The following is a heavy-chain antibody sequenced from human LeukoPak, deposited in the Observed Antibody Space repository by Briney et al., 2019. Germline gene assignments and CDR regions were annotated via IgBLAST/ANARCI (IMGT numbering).Heavy chain of an antibody. D-gene: IGHD2-8*01. CDR1: GFTFSTYA. J-gene: IGHJ3*02. CDR2: ISGSGGST. Sequence: GGSLRLSCAASGFTFSTYAMNWVRQAPGRGLEWVSAISGSGGSTYYADSVKGRFTISRDNSKNTLYLQMNSLRAEDTAVYYCARAQDIVLMVYGGAFDIWGQGTMVTVSS. V-gene: IGHV3-23*01. CDR3: ARAQDIVLMVYGGAFDI.